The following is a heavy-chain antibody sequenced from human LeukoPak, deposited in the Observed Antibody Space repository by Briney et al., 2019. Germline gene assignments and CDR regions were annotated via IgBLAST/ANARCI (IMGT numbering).Heavy chain of an antibody. CDR2: IWYDGSNK. CDR1: GFTFSSYG. V-gene: IGHV3-33*01. CDR3: ARDRTMATITPLDY. Sequence: GGSLRLSCAASGFTFSSYGMHWVRQAPGKGLEWVAVIWYDGSNKYYADSVKGRFTISRDNSKNTLYLQMNSLRAEDMAVYYCARDRTMATITPLDYWGQGTLVTVSS. J-gene: IGHJ4*02. D-gene: IGHD5-12*01.